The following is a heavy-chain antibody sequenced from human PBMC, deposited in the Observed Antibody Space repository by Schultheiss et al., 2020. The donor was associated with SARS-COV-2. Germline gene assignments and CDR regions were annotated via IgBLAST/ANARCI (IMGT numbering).Heavy chain of an antibody. J-gene: IGHJ5*02. CDR3: ARDYWFDP. CDR1: GGSVSSGSYY. Sequence: SETLSLTCTVSGGSVSSGSYYWSWIRQPPGKGLEWIGYIYYSGSTYYNPSLKSRVTMSVDTSKNQFSLKLSSVTAEDTAVYYCARDYWFDPWGQGTLVTVSS. CDR2: IYYSGST. V-gene: IGHV4-61*01.